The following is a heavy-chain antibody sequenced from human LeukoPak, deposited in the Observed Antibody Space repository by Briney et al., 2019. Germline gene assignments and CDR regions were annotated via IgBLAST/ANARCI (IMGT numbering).Heavy chain of an antibody. CDR2: ISWNSGSI. D-gene: IGHD6-19*01. CDR1: GFTFDDYA. V-gene: IGHV3-9*01. CDR3: AKSLAGGYYYYGMDV. Sequence: GGSLRLSCAASGFTFDDYAMHWVRQAPGKGLEWVSGISWNSGSIGYADSVKGRFTISRDNAKNSLYLQMNSLRAEDTALYYCAKSLAGGYYYYGMDVWGQGTTVTVSS. J-gene: IGHJ6*02.